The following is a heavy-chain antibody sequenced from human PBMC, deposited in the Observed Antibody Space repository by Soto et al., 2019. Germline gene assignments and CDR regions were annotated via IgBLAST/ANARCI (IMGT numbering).Heavy chain of an antibody. CDR1: GFTFSSYA. CDR2: ISGSGGST. D-gene: IGHD6-19*01. J-gene: IGHJ5*02. CDR3: AKDGYSSGRLHWFDP. Sequence: AGGSLRLSCAASGFTFSSYAMSWVRQAPGKGLEWVSAISGSGGSTYYADSVKGRFTISRDNSKNTLYLQMNSLRAEDTAVYYCAKDGYSSGRLHWFDPWGQGTRGTVSS. V-gene: IGHV3-23*01.